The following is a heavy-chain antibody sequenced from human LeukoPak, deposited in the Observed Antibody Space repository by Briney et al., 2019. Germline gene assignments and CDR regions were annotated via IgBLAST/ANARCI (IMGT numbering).Heavy chain of an antibody. Sequence: SGPALVQPTQPLTLTSTFSGFSLSTSGMCVSWIRQPPGKALEWLARIDWDDDKYYSTSLKTRLTISKDTSKNQVVLTMTNMDPVDTATYYCARIRSGSYSSDYYYMDVWGKGTTVTVSS. CDR3: ARIRSGSYSSDYYYMDV. CDR2: IDWDDDK. CDR1: GFSLSTSGMC. J-gene: IGHJ6*03. V-gene: IGHV2-70*11. D-gene: IGHD1-26*01.